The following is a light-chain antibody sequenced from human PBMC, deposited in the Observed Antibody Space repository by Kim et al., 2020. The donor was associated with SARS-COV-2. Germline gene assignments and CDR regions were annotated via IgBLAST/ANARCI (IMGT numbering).Light chain of an antibody. Sequence: DIQMTQSPSSLSASVGDRVTITCQASQDIKTYVNWYQHKPGKAPKLLLYGASNLEAGVPSRFSGSGSGRDFSFTISSLQPEDAATYYCQQCLTVPITFGPGTKVDIK. CDR2: GAS. CDR3: QQCLTVPIT. CDR1: QDIKTY. J-gene: IGKJ3*01. V-gene: IGKV1-33*01.